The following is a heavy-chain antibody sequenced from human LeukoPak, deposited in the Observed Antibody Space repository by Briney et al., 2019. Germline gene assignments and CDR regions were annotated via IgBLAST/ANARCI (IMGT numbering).Heavy chain of an antibody. CDR3: ASWNARTHSHDD. J-gene: IGHJ4*02. CDR1: GGTFSDFY. D-gene: IGHD1-1*01. V-gene: IGHV4-34*01. Sequence: SETLSLTCAVSGGTFSDFYWNWIRQPPPGKGLEWIGEINHSGNTKYNPSLESRVTMLVDTSRKQFSLKLNSVTAADSGIYYCASWNARTHSHDDWGQGTLVTVSS. CDR2: INHSGNT.